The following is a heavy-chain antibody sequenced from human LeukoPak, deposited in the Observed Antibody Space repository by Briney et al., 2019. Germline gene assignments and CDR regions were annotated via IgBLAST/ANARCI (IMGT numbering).Heavy chain of an antibody. CDR1: GFTVSSHY. J-gene: IGHJ4*02. D-gene: IGHD3-16*01. CDR3: ARDLGGYFDY. CDR2: SYSGGTT. Sequence: PGGSLRLSCAASGFTVSSHYMSWVRQAPGMGLEWVSVSYSGGTTYYADSVKGRSTISRDNSKNTLYLQMNSLRAEDTAEYSCARDLGGYFDYWGQRILVTVSS. V-gene: IGHV3-53*01.